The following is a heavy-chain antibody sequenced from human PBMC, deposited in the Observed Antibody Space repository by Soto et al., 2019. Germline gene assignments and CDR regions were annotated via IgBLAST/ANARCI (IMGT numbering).Heavy chain of an antibody. Sequence: PXXSLKLSFAASGFSFSDYYMRWILQAPGKGLEWVSYISSSGSTIYYADSVKGRFTISRDNAKNSLYLQMNSLRAEDTAVYYCARDLGDYGLDFDYWGQGTLVTVSS. CDR1: GFSFSDYY. D-gene: IGHD4-17*01. V-gene: IGHV3-11*01. CDR2: ISSSGSTI. CDR3: ARDLGDYGLDFDY. J-gene: IGHJ4*02.